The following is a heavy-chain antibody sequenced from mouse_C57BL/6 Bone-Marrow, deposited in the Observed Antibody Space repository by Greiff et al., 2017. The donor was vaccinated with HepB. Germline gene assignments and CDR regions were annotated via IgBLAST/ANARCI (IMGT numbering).Heavy chain of an antibody. V-gene: IGHV1-82*01. J-gene: IGHJ2*01. CDR2: IYPGDGDN. CDR1: GYAFSSSW. CDR3: ARAYYSNYVDY. D-gene: IGHD2-5*01. Sequence: VQLQQSGPELVKPGASVKISCKASGYAFSSSWMNWVKQRPGQGLEWIGRIYPGDGDNNYNGKFKGKATLTADKSASTAYMQLSSLTSEDSAVYFCARAYYSNYVDYWGQGTTLTVSS.